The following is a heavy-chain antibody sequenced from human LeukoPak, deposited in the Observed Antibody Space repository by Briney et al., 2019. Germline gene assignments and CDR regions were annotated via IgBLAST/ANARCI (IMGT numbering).Heavy chain of an antibody. J-gene: IGHJ4*02. CDR3: ARAGSFSSSYGISWDY. Sequence: GGSLRLSCAASGFTFSTSWMTWVRQAPGKGLEWVANIKEDGDEKNYVDSVKGRFTISRDNAKNSLYLQMNSLRAEDTAVYYCARAGSFSSSYGISWDYWGQGALVAVSS. CDR2: IKEDGDEK. D-gene: IGHD2-15*01. V-gene: IGHV3-7*01. CDR1: GFTFSTSW.